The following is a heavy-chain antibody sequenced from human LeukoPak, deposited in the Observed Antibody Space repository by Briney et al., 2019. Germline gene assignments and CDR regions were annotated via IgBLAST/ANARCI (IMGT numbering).Heavy chain of an antibody. J-gene: IGHJ4*02. CDR3: ARDNLDVEMATIGPDSDSDY. CDR1: GYTFTSYG. D-gene: IGHD5-12*01. CDR2: ISAYNGNT. Sequence: ASVKASCKASGYTFTSYGISWVRQAPGQGLEWMGWISAYNGNTNYAQKLQGRVTMTTDTSTSTAYMELRSLRSDDTAVYYCARDNLDVEMATIGPDSDSDYWGQGTLVTVSS. V-gene: IGHV1-18*01.